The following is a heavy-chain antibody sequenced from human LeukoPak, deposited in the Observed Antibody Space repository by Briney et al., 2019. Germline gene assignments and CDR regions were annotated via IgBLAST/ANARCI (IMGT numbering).Heavy chain of an antibody. D-gene: IGHD2/OR15-2a*01. CDR3: ANHFYNLAA. V-gene: IGHV3-64D*06. J-gene: IGHJ5*02. CDR2: ISSNGGST. Sequence: GGSLRLSCSASGFTFSTSAIHWVRQAPGKGLEYVSAISSNGGSTYYAGSVKGRFTISRDNSKNTLSLQMSSLRPEDTAVYYCANHFYNLAAWGQGTLVTVSS. CDR1: GFTFSTSA.